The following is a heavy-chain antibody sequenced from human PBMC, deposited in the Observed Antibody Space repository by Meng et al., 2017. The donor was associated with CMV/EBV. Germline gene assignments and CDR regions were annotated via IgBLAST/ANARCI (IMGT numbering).Heavy chain of an antibody. CDR1: GLTFNSAW. V-gene: IGHV3-15*01. Sequence: GGSLRLSCAASGLTFNSAWISWVRQAPGKGLEWVGRIKSRPDGGTTDYAALVKGRFTISRDDSKNTVYLQMSSLKTEDTAVYYCPTDVRTRNSGGYPGYWGQGTVVTVSS. CDR2: IKSRPDGGTT. J-gene: IGHJ4*02. D-gene: IGHD3-10*01. CDR3: PTDVRTRNSGGYPGY.